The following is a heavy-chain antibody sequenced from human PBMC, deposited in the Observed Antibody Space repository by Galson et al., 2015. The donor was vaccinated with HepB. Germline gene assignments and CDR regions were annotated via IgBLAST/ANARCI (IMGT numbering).Heavy chain of an antibody. CDR2: VSGSGGST. V-gene: IGHV3-23*01. D-gene: IGHD1-20*01. CDR1: GFTFSTYG. J-gene: IGHJ4*02. Sequence: SLRLSCAASGFTFSTYGMSWVRQPPAKGLEWVSSVSGSGGSTYYADSVKGRFTISRDNSENTLFLQMNSLRGEDTAVYYCVKDQGNWNGNFDYWGLGTLVTVSS. CDR3: VKDQGNWNGNFDY.